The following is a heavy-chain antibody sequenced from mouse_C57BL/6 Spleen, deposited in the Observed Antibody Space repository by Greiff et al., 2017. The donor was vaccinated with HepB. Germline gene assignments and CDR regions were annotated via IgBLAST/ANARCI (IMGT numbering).Heavy chain of an antibody. Sequence: LVESGPELVKPGASVKISCKASGYAFSSSWMNWVKQRPGKGLEWIGRIYPGDGDTNYNGKFKGKATLTADKSSSTSYMQLSSLTSEDSAVYFCARETMVTFDYWGQGTTLTVSS. D-gene: IGHD2-2*01. CDR2: IYPGDGDT. CDR3: ARETMVTFDY. J-gene: IGHJ2*01. V-gene: IGHV1-82*01. CDR1: GYAFSSSW.